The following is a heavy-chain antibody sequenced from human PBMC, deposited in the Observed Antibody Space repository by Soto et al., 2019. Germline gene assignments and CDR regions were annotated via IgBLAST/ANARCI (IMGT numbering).Heavy chain of an antibody. CDR2: IYTSGST. Sequence: QVQLQESGPGLVKPSETLSLTCTVSGGSISSYYWSWIRQPAGKGLEWIGRIYTSGSTNYNPSLKSRVTMSVDTSKNQFSLKLSSVTAADTAVYYWARGGGPVGATEFDYWGQGTLVTVSS. CDR1: GGSISSYY. D-gene: IGHD1-26*01. CDR3: ARGGGPVGATEFDY. V-gene: IGHV4-4*07. J-gene: IGHJ4*02.